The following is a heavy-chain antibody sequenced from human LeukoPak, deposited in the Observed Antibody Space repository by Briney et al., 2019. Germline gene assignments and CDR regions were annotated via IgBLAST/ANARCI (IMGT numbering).Heavy chain of an antibody. J-gene: IGHJ4*02. Sequence: ASVKVSCKASGYTFTSYDINWVRQATGQGLEWMGWMNPNSGNTGYAQKFQGRVTMTRNTSISTAYMELSSLRSEDTAVYYCARGGPLRYFDWSYFDYWGQGTLVTVSS. CDR1: GYTFTSYD. CDR3: ARGGPLRYFDWSYFDY. CDR2: MNPNSGNT. D-gene: IGHD3-9*01. V-gene: IGHV1-8*01.